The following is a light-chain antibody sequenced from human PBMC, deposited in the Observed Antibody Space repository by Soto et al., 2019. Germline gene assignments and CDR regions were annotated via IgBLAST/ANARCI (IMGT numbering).Light chain of an antibody. CDR3: SSFTTSSTYV. CDR2: DVS. J-gene: IGLJ1*01. V-gene: IGLV2-18*02. CDR1: SSDVGSYNR. Sequence: QSALTQPPSVSGSPGQSVAISCTGTSSDVGSYNRVSWYQQPPGTAPKLMIYDVSSRPSEVPDRFAGSKSGNTASLTISGLQAEDEADYYWSSFTTSSTYVFGTGTKLTVL.